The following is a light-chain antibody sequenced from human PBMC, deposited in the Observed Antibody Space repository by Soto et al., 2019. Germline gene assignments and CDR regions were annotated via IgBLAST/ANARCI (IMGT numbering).Light chain of an antibody. Sequence: DVQMTQSPSSLSASVGYRVTVTRRASQGISSFLAWYQQIPGKVPKLLIYSASTLQSGVPSRFSGIGSGTDFTLTISSLQTEDVAIYYCQKYNSGPLTFGGGTKVDIK. V-gene: IGKV1-27*01. CDR3: QKYNSGPLT. CDR1: QGISSF. J-gene: IGKJ4*01. CDR2: SAS.